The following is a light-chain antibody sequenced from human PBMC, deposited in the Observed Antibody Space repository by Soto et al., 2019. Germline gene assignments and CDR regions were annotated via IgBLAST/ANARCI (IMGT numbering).Light chain of an antibody. CDR1: QSISSY. J-gene: IGKJ1*01. V-gene: IGKV1-39*01. Sequence: DIPMTQSPSSLSASVGDRVTITCRASQSISSYLNWYQQKPGKAPKLLIYAASSLQSGVPSRFSGSGSGTGFTLTISSLQPEDFATYYCQQSYSTPPTFGQGTKVEIK. CDR2: AAS. CDR3: QQSYSTPPT.